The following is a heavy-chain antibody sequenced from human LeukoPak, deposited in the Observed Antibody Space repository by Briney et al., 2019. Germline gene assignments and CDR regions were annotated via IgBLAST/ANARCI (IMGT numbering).Heavy chain of an antibody. CDR3: ARSPSYCSSTSCYANWFDP. J-gene: IGHJ5*02. CDR2: IYHSGST. CDR1: GGSISSSNW. V-gene: IGHV4-4*02. Sequence: PSGTLSLTCAVSGGSISSSNWWSWVRQPPGKGLEWIGEIYHSGSTNYNPSLKSRVTISVDKSKNQFSLKLSSVTAADTAVYYCARSPSYCSSTSCYANWFDPWGQGTLVTVSS. D-gene: IGHD2-2*01.